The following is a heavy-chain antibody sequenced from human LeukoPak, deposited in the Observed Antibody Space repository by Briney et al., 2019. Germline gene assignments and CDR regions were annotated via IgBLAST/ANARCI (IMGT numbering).Heavy chain of an antibody. Sequence: ASVKVSCKASGYTFTSYDINWVRQATGQGLEWMGWMNPNSGNTGYAQKFQGRVTMTRNTSISTAYLQWSSLKASDTAMYYCARHKYHGRANDAFDIWGQGTMVTVSS. J-gene: IGHJ3*02. CDR3: ARHKYHGRANDAFDI. CDR1: GYTFTSYD. D-gene: IGHD1-26*01. V-gene: IGHV1-8*01. CDR2: MNPNSGNT.